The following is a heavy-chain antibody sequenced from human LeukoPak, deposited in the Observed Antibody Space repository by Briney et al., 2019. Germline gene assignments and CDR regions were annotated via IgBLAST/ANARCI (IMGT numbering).Heavy chain of an antibody. CDR1: GFTFSSYA. D-gene: IGHD3-10*01. J-gene: IGHJ4*02. CDR2: ISGSGGST. Sequence: GGSLRLSCAASGFTFSSYAMSWVRQAPGKGLEWVSAISGSGGSTYYADSVKGRFTISRDNSKNTLYLQMNSLRAEDTAVYYCARDRQLLWFGELLHYFDYWGQGTLVTVSS. CDR3: ARDRQLLWFGELLHYFDY. V-gene: IGHV3-23*01.